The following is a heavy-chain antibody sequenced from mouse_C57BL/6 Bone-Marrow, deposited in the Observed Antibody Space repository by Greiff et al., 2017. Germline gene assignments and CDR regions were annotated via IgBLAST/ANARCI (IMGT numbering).Heavy chain of an antibody. CDR3: ARDRYYGSSWFAY. CDR1: GYTFTSYW. Sequence: QVQLQQPGAELVMPGASVKLSCKASGYTFTSYWMHWVKQRPGQGLEWIGEIDPSASYTNYNQKFKGKSTLTVDKSSSTAYMQLSSLTSEDSAVYYCARDRYYGSSWFAYGGQGTLVTVSA. V-gene: IGHV1-69*01. CDR2: IDPSASYT. J-gene: IGHJ3*01. D-gene: IGHD1-1*01.